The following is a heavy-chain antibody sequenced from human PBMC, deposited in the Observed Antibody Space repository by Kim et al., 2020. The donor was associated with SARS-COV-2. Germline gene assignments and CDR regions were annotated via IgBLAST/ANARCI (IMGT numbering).Heavy chain of an antibody. J-gene: IGHJ4*02. Sequence: SETLSLTCTVSGGSISSSSYYWGWIHQPPGKGLEWIGSIYYSGSTYYNPSLKSRVTISVDTSKNQFSLKLSSVTAADTAVYYCARGLGYDFWSGYYHDYWGQGTLVTVSS. V-gene: IGHV4-39*01. CDR1: GGSISSSSYY. CDR3: ARGLGYDFWSGYYHDY. CDR2: IYYSGST. D-gene: IGHD3-3*01.